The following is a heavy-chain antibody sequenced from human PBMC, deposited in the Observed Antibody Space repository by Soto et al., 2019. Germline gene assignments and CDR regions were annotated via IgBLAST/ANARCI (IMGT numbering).Heavy chain of an antibody. J-gene: IGHJ1*01. V-gene: IGHV4-34*01. D-gene: IGHD3-16*02. Sequence: SATLPLTCAFYGGSFSGYYWSWIRQPPGKGLEWIGEINHSGSTNYNPSLKSRVTISVDTSKNQFSLELSSVTAADTAVYYCAVSPRARSAVAVIGDWGKGSMVTV. CDR2: INHSGST. CDR1: GGSFSGYY. CDR3: AVSPRARSAVAVIGD.